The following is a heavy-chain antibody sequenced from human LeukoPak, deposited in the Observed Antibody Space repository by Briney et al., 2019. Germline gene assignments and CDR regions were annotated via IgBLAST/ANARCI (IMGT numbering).Heavy chain of an antibody. CDR1: GFTFSSYA. CDR3: AKVSPMWEILWYFDY. V-gene: IGHV3-23*01. Sequence: GGSLKLSCAASGFTFSSYAMSWVRQAPGKGLEWVSAISGSGGSTYYADSVKGRFTISRDNSKNTLYLQMNSLRAEDTAVYYCAKVSPMWEILWYFDYWGQGTLVTVSS. CDR2: ISGSGGST. D-gene: IGHD1-26*01. J-gene: IGHJ4*02.